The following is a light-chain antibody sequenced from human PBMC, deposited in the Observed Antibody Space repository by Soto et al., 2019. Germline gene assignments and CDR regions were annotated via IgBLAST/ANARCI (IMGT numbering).Light chain of an antibody. Sequence: EIVLTQSPGTLSLSPGERATLSCRASQSVASNYLAWYQQKPGQTPRLLIYGASSSATDIPDRFSGSGSGTDFTLTISSLEAEDFAVYYCQQYGISPPYTFGQGTKLEIK. CDR3: QQYGISPPYT. CDR1: QSVASNY. J-gene: IGKJ2*01. CDR2: GAS. V-gene: IGKV3-20*01.